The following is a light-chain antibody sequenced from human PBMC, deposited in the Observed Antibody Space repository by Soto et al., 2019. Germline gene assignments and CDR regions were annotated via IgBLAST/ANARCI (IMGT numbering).Light chain of an antibody. CDR2: DVS. Sequence: QSALTQPASVSGSPGQSITISCTGTSSDVGAYNYVSWYQQHPGKAPKLMIYDVSNRPSGVSNRFSGSKSGNTASLTISGLQPEDEADYYCTSYTSSSTYVFGAGTKLTVL. CDR3: TSYTSSSTYV. V-gene: IGLV2-14*01. CDR1: SSDVGAYNY. J-gene: IGLJ1*01.